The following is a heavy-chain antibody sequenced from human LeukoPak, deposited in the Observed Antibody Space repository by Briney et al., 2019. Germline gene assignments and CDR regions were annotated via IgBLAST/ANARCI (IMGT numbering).Heavy chain of an antibody. V-gene: IGHV3-30*03. CDR1: GFTFSSYG. CDR3: TVTTVDAFDI. CDR2: ISYDGSNK. J-gene: IGHJ3*02. Sequence: PGGSLRLSCAASGFTFSSYGMHWVRQAPGKGLEWVAVISYDGSNKYYADSVKGRFTISRDNSKNTLYLQMNSLRAEDTAVYYSTVTTVDAFDIWGQGTMVTVSS. D-gene: IGHD4-17*01.